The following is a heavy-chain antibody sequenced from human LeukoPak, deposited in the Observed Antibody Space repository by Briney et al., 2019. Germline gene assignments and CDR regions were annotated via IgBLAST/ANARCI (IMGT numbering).Heavy chain of an antibody. Sequence: SETLSLTCTVSGYSISSGYYWAWIRQPPGKGLEWIGSIFHTGSTYHNPSLKSRVTISVDTSKNQFSLKLSSVTAADTAVYYCASRDSSSKIDPWGQGTLVTVSS. V-gene: IGHV4-38-2*02. CDR3: ASRDSSSKIDP. D-gene: IGHD6-13*01. J-gene: IGHJ5*02. CDR1: GYSISSGYY. CDR2: IFHTGST.